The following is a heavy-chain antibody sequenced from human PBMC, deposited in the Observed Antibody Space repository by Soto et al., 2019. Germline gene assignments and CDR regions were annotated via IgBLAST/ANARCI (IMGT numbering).Heavy chain of an antibody. D-gene: IGHD3-10*02. CDR2: IIPILDSA. V-gene: IGHV1-69*13. Sequence: SVKVSCKAGGGTFSRSAISWVRQAPGQGLEWMGGIIPILDSATYAQKFQGRLTITADESTSTAYLELTSLKSDDTAVYYCARDMSFDYWCQGTLVTVSS. CDR3: ARDMSFDY. CDR1: GGTFSRSA. J-gene: IGHJ4*02.